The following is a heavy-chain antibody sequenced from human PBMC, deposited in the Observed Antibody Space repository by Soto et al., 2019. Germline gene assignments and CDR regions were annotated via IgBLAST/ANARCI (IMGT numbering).Heavy chain of an antibody. J-gene: IGHJ6*02. CDR1: GGTFGSYA. CDR2: IIPFFDSP. V-gene: IGHV1-69*13. D-gene: IGHD2-2*01. CDR3: ARYCSSTTCRKYHYYGMDV. Sequence: SVKVSCKPSGGTFGSYAISWVRQAPGQGLEWMGGIIPFFDSPNYAQKFQGRVTITADESTSTAYMELTSLRSEDTAVYYCARYCSSTTCRKYHYYGMDVWGQGTTFTVSS.